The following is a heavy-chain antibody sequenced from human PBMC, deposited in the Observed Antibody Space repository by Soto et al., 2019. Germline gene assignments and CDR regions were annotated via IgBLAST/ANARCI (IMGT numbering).Heavy chain of an antibody. V-gene: IGHV5-51*04. J-gene: IGHJ6*02. Sequence: GESLKISWQGSGYSFTSYWIGWVRQMPGKGLEWVVIIYPGDYDTRYSPSFPGQVTNSADKPISTAYLQWSSLKASDTAMYYCARSEWFGELLDGMDVWGQGTTVTVSS. CDR2: IYPGDYDT. CDR1: GYSFTSYW. CDR3: ARSEWFGELLDGMDV. D-gene: IGHD3-10*01.